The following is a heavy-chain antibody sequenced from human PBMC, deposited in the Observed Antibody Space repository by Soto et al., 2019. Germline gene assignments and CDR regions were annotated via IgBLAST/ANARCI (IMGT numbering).Heavy chain of an antibody. CDR3: ARHPHYQPRYYYYYYMDV. V-gene: IGHV3-11*01. CDR1: GFTFSDYY. Sequence: GGSLRLSCAASGFTFSDYYMSWIRQAPGKGLEWVSYISSSGSTIYYADSVKGRFTISRDNAKNSLYLQMNSLRAEDTAVYYCARHPHYQPRYYYYYYMDVWGKGTTVTVSS. D-gene: IGHD2-2*01. J-gene: IGHJ6*03. CDR2: ISSSGSTI.